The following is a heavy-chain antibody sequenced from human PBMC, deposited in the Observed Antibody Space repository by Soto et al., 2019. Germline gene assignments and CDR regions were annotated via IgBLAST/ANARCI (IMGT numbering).Heavy chain of an antibody. J-gene: IGHJ5*02. CDR2: IYYSGST. D-gene: IGHD2-8*01. Sequence: QLQLQESGPGLVKPSETLSLTCTVSGGSISSSSYYWGWIRQPPGKGLEWIGSIYYSGSTYYNPSLKSRVTISVDTSKNQFSLKLSSVTAADTAVYYCARHDCLYGVCPMKNWFDPWGQGTLVTVSS. V-gene: IGHV4-39*01. CDR3: ARHDCLYGVCPMKNWFDP. CDR1: GGSISSSSYY.